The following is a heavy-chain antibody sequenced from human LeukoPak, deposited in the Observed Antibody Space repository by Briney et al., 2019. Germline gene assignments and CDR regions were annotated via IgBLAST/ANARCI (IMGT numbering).Heavy chain of an antibody. V-gene: IGHV3-11*04. CDR2: IVSSGSAK. CDR1: EFTFSDYY. Sequence: GGSLRLSCTVSEFTFSDYYMSWIRQAPGKGLEWVSYIVSSGSAKYYADSVKGRFTISSDNAKNSLYLQMNSLRAEDTAVYYCARDGSGSYSASFDYWGQGTLVTVSS. CDR3: ARDGSGSYSASFDY. D-gene: IGHD3-10*01. J-gene: IGHJ4*02.